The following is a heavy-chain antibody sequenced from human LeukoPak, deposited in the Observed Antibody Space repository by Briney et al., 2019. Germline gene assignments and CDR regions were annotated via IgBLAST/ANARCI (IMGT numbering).Heavy chain of an antibody. V-gene: IGHV3-49*03. CDR2: VRSEAYGGTT. CDR1: GFTYGDYA. J-gene: IGHJ4*02. CDR3: TRGPGGNSIASLGY. D-gene: IGHD4-23*01. Sequence: GGSLRLSCTASGFTYGDYARSWFRQAPAKGLEWVGFVRSEAYGGTTEYAASVKGRFTISRDDSKSIAYLQMNSLKTADTAVYYCTRGPGGNSIASLGYWGQGTLVTVSS.